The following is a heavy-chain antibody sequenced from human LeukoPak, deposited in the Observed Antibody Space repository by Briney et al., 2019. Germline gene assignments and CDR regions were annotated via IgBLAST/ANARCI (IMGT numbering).Heavy chain of an antibody. CDR2: ISWNSDSI. J-gene: IGHJ5*02. Sequence: PGGSLRLSCAASGFTFEDYAMHWVRQGPGQGLEWVSGISWNSDSIGYADSVKGRFTISRDNAKKSLYLQMNSLRAEDTAFYYCAKGKNPQSSSWSLGNWFDPWGQGTLVTVSS. CDR3: AKGKNPQSSSWSLGNWFDP. CDR1: GFTFEDYA. V-gene: IGHV3-9*01. D-gene: IGHD6-13*01.